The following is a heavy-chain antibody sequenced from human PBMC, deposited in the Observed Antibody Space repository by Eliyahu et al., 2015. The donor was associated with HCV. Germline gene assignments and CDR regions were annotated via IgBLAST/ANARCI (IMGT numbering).Heavy chain of an antibody. J-gene: IGHJ4*02. V-gene: IGHV3-21*01. D-gene: IGHD4-17*01. Sequence: EVQLVESGGGLVKPGGSLRLSCAASGFTFSRNNMNWVRQAPGEGLEWVSSISSGSSYINYADSVKGRFTISRDNAKNSLYLQMNSLRAEDTAVYYCAREPVTTINSSPLDYWGQGTLVTVSS. CDR3: AREPVTTINSSPLDY. CDR1: GFTFSRNN. CDR2: ISSGSSYI.